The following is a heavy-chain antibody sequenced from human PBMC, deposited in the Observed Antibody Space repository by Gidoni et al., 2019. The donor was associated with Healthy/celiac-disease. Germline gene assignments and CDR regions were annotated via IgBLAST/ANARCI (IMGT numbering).Heavy chain of an antibody. Sequence: QVQLQESCPVLVTPSANLSLTCPVSGGSISSYYWSWIRQPAGKGLEWIGLIYTSGGTNYNPSLKSRVTMSVDTSKNQFSLKLSSVTAADTAVYYCARGPGYCSSTSCYTFDYWGQGTLVTVSA. V-gene: IGHV4-4*07. CDR3: ARGPGYCSSTSCYTFDY. J-gene: IGHJ4*02. CDR2: IYTSGGT. D-gene: IGHD2-2*01. CDR1: GGSISSYY.